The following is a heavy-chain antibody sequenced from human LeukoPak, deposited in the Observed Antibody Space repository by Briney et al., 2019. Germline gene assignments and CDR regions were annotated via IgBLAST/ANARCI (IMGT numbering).Heavy chain of an antibody. D-gene: IGHD3-3*01. CDR1: GGSISSHY. J-gene: IGHJ4*02. CDR2: IYYSGST. V-gene: IGHV4-59*11. CDR3: ARVMGWSGYFDY. Sequence: PSETLSLTCTVSGGSISSHYWSGIGQPPGRGLDWIGYIYYSGSTNYNPSLKSRVTISVDTSKSQFSLKLSSVTAADTAVYYCARVMGWSGYFDYWGQGTLVTVSS.